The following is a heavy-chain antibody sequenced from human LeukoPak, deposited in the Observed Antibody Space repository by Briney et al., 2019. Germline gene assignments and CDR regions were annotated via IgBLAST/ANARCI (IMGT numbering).Heavy chain of an antibody. CDR3: AADINYDILTYFDY. CDR2: IYHSGST. V-gene: IGHV4-38-2*02. J-gene: IGHJ4*02. CDR1: GYSISSGYY. Sequence: PSETLSLTCTVSGYSISSGYYWGWIRQPPGKGLEWIGSIYHSGSTYYNPSLKSRVTISVDTFKNQFSLKLSSVTAADTAVYYCAADINYDILTYFDYWGQGTLVTVSS. D-gene: IGHD3-9*01.